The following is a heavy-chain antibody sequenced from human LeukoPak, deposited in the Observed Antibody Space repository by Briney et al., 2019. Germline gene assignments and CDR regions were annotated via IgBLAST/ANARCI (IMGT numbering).Heavy chain of an antibody. CDR2: INPNSGGT. V-gene: IGHV1-2*02. D-gene: IGHD2-8*01. CDR1: GYTFTGYY. Sequence: ASVKVSCKASGYTFTGYYMHWVRQAPGQGLEWMGWINPNSGGTNYPQKFQGRVTMTRDTSISTAYMEMSSLTSDDTAVYYCARSARHCNNGVCFTDYYIDLWGKVTTVIVSS. J-gene: IGHJ6*03. CDR3: ARSARHCNNGVCFTDYYIDL.